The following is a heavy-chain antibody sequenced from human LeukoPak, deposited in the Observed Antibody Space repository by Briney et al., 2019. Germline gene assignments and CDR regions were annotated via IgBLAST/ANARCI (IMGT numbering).Heavy chain of an antibody. D-gene: IGHD2-8*01. V-gene: IGHV4-59*01. CDR3: ASAPNGDFFDY. Sequence: KSSETLSLTCTVSAGSISNYYWSWIRQAPGKALEWIGYIYYSGRTNYNPSLKSRVTISEGTSTNHFTLKLSSVTTADTAIYYCASAPNGDFFDYWGQGTLVTVSS. CDR2: IYYSGRT. J-gene: IGHJ4*02. CDR1: AGSISNYY.